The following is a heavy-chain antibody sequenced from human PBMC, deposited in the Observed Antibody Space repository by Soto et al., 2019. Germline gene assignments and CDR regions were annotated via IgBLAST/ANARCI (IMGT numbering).Heavy chain of an antibody. V-gene: IGHV3-23*01. CDR1: GFTFSDYA. Sequence: EVQLLESGGGLVQPGGSLRLSCAASGFTFSDYALIWVRQTPGKGLEWVSGISTGGTTTYYADSVKGRSTISRDNSHNTLYLRLNNLRAEDTAVYYCAKSQDDILSGYDFWGQGSRVTVSS. CDR2: ISTGGTTT. D-gene: IGHD3-9*01. J-gene: IGHJ4*02. CDR3: AKSQDDILSGYDF.